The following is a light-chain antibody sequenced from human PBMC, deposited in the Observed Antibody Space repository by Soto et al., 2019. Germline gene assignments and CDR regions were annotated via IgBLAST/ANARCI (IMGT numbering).Light chain of an antibody. CDR1: QSVYNN. J-gene: IGKJ2*01. Sequence: EIVMTQSPATLSMSPGERATLSCRASQSVYNNLAWYQQKPGQAPRLLIYDASNRATGIPARFSGSGSGTDFTLTISSLEPEDFAVYYCQQRRAFGQGTKLDIK. CDR3: QQRRA. CDR2: DAS. V-gene: IGKV3-11*01.